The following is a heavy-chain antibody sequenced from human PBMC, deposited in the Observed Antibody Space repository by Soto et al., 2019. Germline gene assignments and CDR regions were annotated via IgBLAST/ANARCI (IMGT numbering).Heavy chain of an antibody. V-gene: IGHV4-31*03. CDR2: IYYSGST. D-gene: IGHD5-18*01. CDR1: GGSISSGGYY. J-gene: IGHJ6*02. CDR3: AREGGASDTAMNDGMDV. Sequence: SETLSLTCTVSGGSISSGGYYWSWIRQHPGKGLEWIGYIYYSGSTYYNPSLKSRVTISVDTSKNQFSLKLSSVTAADTAVYYCAREGGASDTAMNDGMDVWGQGTTVTVS.